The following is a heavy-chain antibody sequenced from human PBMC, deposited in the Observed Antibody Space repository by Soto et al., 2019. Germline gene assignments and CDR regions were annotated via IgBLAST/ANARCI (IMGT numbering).Heavy chain of an antibody. J-gene: IGHJ6*02. V-gene: IGHV4-31*03. CDR1: GGSISSGGYY. CDR3: ARDRGQFGFLEWLLPYYYYGMDV. D-gene: IGHD3-3*01. Sequence: SETLSLTCTVSGGSISSGGYYWSWIRQHPRKGLEWIGYIYYSGSTYYNPSLKSRVTISVDTSKNQFSLKLSSVTAADTAVYYCARDRGQFGFLEWLLPYYYYGMDVWGQGTTVTVSS. CDR2: IYYSGST.